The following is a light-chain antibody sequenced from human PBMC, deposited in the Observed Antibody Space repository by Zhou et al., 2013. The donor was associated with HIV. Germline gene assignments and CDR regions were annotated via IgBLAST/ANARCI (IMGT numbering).Light chain of an antibody. J-gene: IGKJ4*01. Sequence: DIQMTQSPSSVSASVGDGVIITCRASQGLDKWLAWFQQKPGKAPELLIHTASQLQSGVPSRFSGSGSGTEYTLIINGLQPEDSATYFCQQAKSFPLTFGGGPRSGS. V-gene: IGKV1D-12*01. CDR3: QQAKSFPLT. CDR1: QGLDKW. CDR2: TAS.